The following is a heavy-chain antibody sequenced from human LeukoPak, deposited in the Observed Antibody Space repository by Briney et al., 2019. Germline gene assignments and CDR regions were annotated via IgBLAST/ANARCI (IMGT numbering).Heavy chain of an antibody. CDR3: ARRQYQLNKPPFDY. D-gene: IGHD2-2*01. V-gene: IGHV5-51*01. CDR2: IDPRDSDT. J-gene: IGHJ4*02. Sequence: GESLKISCKGSGYSFTSYWIGWVRQTPGKGLEWMGIIDPRDSDTKYSPSFRGQVTISAAKSINTAYLQWSSLQASDTAIYYCARRQYQLNKPPFDYWGQGTQVTVSS. CDR1: GYSFTSYW.